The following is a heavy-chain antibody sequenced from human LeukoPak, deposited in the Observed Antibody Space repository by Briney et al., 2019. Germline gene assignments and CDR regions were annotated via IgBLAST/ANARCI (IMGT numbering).Heavy chain of an antibody. D-gene: IGHD2-21*02. Sequence: PGGSLRLSCAASGFTYSSYAMSWVRQAPGKGLEWVSAISVSGGSTYYADSVKGRFTISRDNSKNTLYPQMNSLRAEETAVYYCAKERSRGGDCLDYWGQGTLVTVSS. J-gene: IGHJ4*02. CDR3: AKERSRGGDCLDY. V-gene: IGHV3-23*01. CDR2: ISVSGGST. CDR1: GFTYSSYA.